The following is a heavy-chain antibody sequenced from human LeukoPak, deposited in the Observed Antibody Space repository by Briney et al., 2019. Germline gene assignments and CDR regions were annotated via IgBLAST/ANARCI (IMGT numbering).Heavy chain of an antibody. J-gene: IGHJ4*02. CDR2: IRRNAYGGAT. CDR1: GFTFSSYG. Sequence: KTGGSLRLSCAASGFTFSSYGMSWFRQAPGKGLEWVGIIRRNAYGGATQYAASVKGRLTISREDSKSIVSLQMNSLKTEDTGVYYCSRDYYDSSGLTHFDHWGQGTLVTVSS. D-gene: IGHD3-22*01. CDR3: SRDYYDSSGLTHFDH. V-gene: IGHV3-49*05.